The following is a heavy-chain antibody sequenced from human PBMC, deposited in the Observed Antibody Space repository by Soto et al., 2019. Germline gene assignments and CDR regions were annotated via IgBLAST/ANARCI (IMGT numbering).Heavy chain of an antibody. D-gene: IGHD3-22*01. J-gene: IGHJ5*02. CDR2: IIPIFGTT. CDR3: ARDRTDSGYYTNWLDP. CDR1: GGTFGRDA. V-gene: IGHV1-69*06. Sequence: ASVKVSCKASGGTFGRDAITWVRQAPGQGLEWVGRIIPIFGTTNYAQNLQGRVTISADKSTLTSYMELHSLTSDDTALYYCARDRTDSGYYTNWLDPWGQGTQVTVSS.